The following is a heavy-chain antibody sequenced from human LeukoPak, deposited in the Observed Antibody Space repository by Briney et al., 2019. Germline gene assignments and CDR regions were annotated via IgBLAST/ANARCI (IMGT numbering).Heavy chain of an antibody. CDR2: ISGSGGST. CDR1: GFTFSSYG. J-gene: IGHJ4*02. V-gene: IGHV3-23*01. D-gene: IGHD1-26*01. Sequence: PGGSLRLSCAASGFTFSSYGMSWVRQAPGKGLEWVSAISGSGGSTYYADSVKGRFTISRDNSKNKLYLQMNSLRAEDTAVYYCAQDPYPLSGGSYFTYWGQGILVTVSS. CDR3: AQDPYPLSGGSYFTY.